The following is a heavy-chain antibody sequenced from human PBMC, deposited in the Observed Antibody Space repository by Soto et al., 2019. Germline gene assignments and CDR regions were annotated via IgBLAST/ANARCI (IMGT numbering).Heavy chain of an antibody. CDR1: GYTFTSYY. D-gene: IGHD2-2*01. V-gene: IGHV1-8*01. J-gene: IGHJ6*03. CDR3: ARGPADHYYYYYYMDV. CDR2: MNPNSGNT. Sequence: GASVKVSCKASGYTFTSYYINWVRQATGQGLEWMGWMNPNSGNTGYAQKFQGRVTMTRNTSISTAYMELSSLRSEDTAVYYCARGPADHYYYYYYMDVWGKGTTVTVSS.